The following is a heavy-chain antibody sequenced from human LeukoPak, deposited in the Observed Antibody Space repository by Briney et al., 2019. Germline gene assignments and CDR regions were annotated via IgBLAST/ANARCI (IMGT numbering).Heavy chain of an antibody. Sequence: PSETLSLTCTVTGYSINSGYYWGWIRQPPGKGLEWIGSVYHSGSIFYNPSLKSRITISVDTSKNQFSLKVSSVTAADTAVYYCARLGGELDYWGQGTLVSVSS. CDR3: ARLGGELDY. V-gene: IGHV4-38-2*02. CDR1: GYSINSGYY. CDR2: VYHSGSI. D-gene: IGHD2-15*01. J-gene: IGHJ4*02.